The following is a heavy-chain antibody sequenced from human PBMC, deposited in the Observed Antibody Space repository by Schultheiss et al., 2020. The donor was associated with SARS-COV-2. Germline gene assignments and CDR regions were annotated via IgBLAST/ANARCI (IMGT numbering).Heavy chain of an antibody. J-gene: IGHJ4*02. CDR3: ARRALSYSSGWPFDY. D-gene: IGHD6-19*01. CDR1: GYSFTSYW. V-gene: IGHV5-10-1*01. Sequence: GGSLRLSCKGSGYSFTSYWIGWVCQMPGKGLEWMGRIDPSDSYTNYSPSFQGHVTISADKSISTAYLQWSSLKASDTAMYYCARRALSYSSGWPFDYWGQGTLVTVSS. CDR2: IDPSDSYT.